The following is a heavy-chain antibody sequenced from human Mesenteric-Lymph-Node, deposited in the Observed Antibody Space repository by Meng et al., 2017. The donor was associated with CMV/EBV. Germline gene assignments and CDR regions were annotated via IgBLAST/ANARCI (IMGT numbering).Heavy chain of an antibody. Sequence: CKASGYTFPSYGITWVRQAPGQGLEWMGVIIPIFGTPKYAQKFQGRVTITTDESTNTAYMELTNLRSEDTAVYYCARSPIALTGTGVYWGQGTLVTVSS. CDR1: GYTFPSYG. J-gene: IGHJ4*02. V-gene: IGHV1-69*05. D-gene: IGHD6-13*01. CDR3: ARSPIALTGTGVY. CDR2: IIPIFGTP.